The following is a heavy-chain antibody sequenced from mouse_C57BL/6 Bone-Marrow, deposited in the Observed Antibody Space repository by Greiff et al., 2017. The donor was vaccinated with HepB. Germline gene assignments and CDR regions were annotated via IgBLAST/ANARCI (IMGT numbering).Heavy chain of an antibody. D-gene: IGHD2-3*01. Sequence: EVKLMESGGGLVKPGGSLKLSCAASGFTFSDYGMHWVRQAPEKGLEWVAYISSGSSTIYYADTVKGRFTISRDNATNTLFLQMTSLRSEDTAMYYCARTPDGYYLAWFAYWGQGTLVTVSA. CDR3: ARTPDGYYLAWFAY. CDR1: GFTFSDYG. CDR2: ISSGSSTI. J-gene: IGHJ3*01. V-gene: IGHV5-17*01.